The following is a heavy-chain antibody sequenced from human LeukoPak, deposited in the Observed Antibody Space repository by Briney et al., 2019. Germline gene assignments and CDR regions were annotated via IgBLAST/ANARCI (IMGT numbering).Heavy chain of an antibody. CDR1: GFSLSDYW. CDR2: LKFDGSEI. V-gene: IGHV3-7*01. CDR3: TRDLNHDSSG. J-gene: IGHJ4*02. D-gene: IGHD3-22*01. Sequence: GGSLRLSCAASGFSLSDYWMTWVRQAPGKGLECVGNLKFDGSEIYYLDSVRGRFSIYRDNAKNSLYLQMNSLRVEDTAVYYCTRDLNHDSSGWGQGTLVTVSS.